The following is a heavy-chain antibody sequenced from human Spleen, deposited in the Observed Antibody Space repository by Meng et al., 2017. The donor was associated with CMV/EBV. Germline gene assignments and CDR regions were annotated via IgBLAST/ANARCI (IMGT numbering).Heavy chain of an antibody. CDR3: AREYSMWGNYFDH. D-gene: IGHD6-13*01. Sequence: SETLSLTCVISGDSVSSKSVAWNWIRQSPSRGLEWLGRTYYRSKWYNDYAVSVKSRITINPDTSKNQFSLQLNSVTPEDTAVYYCAREYSMWGNYFDHWGRGTLVTVSS. J-gene: IGHJ4*02. CDR1: GDSVSSKSVA. V-gene: IGHV6-1*01. CDR2: TYYRSKWYN.